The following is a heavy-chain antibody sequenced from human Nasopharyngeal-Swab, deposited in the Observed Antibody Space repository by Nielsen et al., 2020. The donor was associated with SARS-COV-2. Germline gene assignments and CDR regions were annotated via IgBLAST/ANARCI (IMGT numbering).Heavy chain of an antibody. Sequence: GESLKISCAASGFTVSSNYMSWVRQAPGKGLEWVSVIYSGGSTYYADSVKGRFTISRDNSKNTLYLQMNSLRAEDTAVYYCAGVVVGYQLPKWFDPWGQGTLVTVSS. CDR2: IYSGGST. D-gene: IGHD2-2*01. CDR1: GFTVSSNY. V-gene: IGHV3-53*01. J-gene: IGHJ5*02. CDR3: AGVVVGYQLPKWFDP.